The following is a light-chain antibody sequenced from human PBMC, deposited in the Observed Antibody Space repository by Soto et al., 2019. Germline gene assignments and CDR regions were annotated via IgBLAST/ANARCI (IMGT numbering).Light chain of an antibody. V-gene: IGKV3-11*01. CDR3: QQRSNWPPT. CDR2: DAS. J-gene: IGKJ5*01. Sequence: EIVMTQSPATVSVSPGERATLSCRASQSVSRYLAWYQQKPGQAPRLLIYDASNRATGIPARFSGSGSGTDFTLTISSLEPEDFAAYYCQQRSNWPPTFGQGTRLEIK. CDR1: QSVSRY.